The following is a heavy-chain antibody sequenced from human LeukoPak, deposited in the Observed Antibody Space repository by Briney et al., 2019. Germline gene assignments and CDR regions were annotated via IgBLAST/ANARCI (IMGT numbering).Heavy chain of an antibody. Sequence: SGTLSLTCTVSGGSISSFYWGWIRQPPGKGLEWIGHMHSSGSTNYNPSLRSRVTISIDTSKNQFSLKLNSVTAADTAVYWCAGVLRVEMVVNYWGQGPLVTVSS. D-gene: IGHD3-22*01. J-gene: IGHJ4*02. CDR2: MHSSGST. CDR1: GGSISSFY. CDR3: AGVLRVEMVVNY. V-gene: IGHV4-59*01.